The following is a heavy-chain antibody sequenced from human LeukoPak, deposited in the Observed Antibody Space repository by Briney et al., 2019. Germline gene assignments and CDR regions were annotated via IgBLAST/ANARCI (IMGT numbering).Heavy chain of an antibody. J-gene: IGHJ3*02. CDR3: AREGGSITMVRGVPGGAFDI. Sequence: PSETLSLTCTVSGGSIGSGTYYWVWIPQPPGKGLEWIGSIFYSGSTNYNPSLKSRVTISVDTSKNQFSLKLSSVTAADTAVYYCAREGGSITMVRGVPGGAFDIWGQGTMVTVSS. D-gene: IGHD3-10*01. CDR2: IFYSGST. V-gene: IGHV4-39*07. CDR1: GGSIGSGTYY.